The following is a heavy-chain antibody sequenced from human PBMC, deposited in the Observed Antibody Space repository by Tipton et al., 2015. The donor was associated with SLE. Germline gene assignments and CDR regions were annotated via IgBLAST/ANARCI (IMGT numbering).Heavy chain of an antibody. V-gene: IGHV4-34*01. CDR1: GGSFSGYY. CDR3: ARHSYDFWSGYYSDWFDP. Sequence: LRLSCAVYGGSFSGYYWSWIRQPPGKGLEWIGEINHSGSTNYNPSLKSRVTISVDTSKNQFSLKLSSVTAADTAVYYCARHSYDFWSGYYSDWFDPWGQGTLVTVSS. D-gene: IGHD3-3*01. CDR2: INHSGST. J-gene: IGHJ5*02.